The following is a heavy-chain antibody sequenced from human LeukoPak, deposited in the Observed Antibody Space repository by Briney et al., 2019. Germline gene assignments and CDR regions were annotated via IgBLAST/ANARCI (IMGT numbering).Heavy chain of an antibody. V-gene: IGHV3-74*01. J-gene: IGHJ4*02. Sequence: GGSLRLSCAASGFTFSSYGMHWVRQAPGKGLVWVSRINSDGSITSYADSVKGRFTISRDNAKNTLYLQMNSLRAEDTAVYYCARGYCSSGNCYFLDSWGQGTLVTVSS. CDR2: INSDGSIT. CDR1: GFTFSSYG. CDR3: ARGYCSSGNCYFLDS. D-gene: IGHD2-15*01.